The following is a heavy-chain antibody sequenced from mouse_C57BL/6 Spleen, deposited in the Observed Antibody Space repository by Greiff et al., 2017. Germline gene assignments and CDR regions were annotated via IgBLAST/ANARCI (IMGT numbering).Heavy chain of an antibody. CDR1: GYTFTDYN. V-gene: IGHV1-18*01. J-gene: IGHJ3*01. D-gene: IGHD1-1*01. CDR3: ARGVYYGSSIAWFAY. Sequence: EVQLQQSGPELVKPGASVKIPCKASGYTFTDYNMDWVKQSHGKSLEWIGDINPNNGGTIYNQKFKGKATLTVDKSSSTAYMELRSLTSEDTAVYYCARGVYYGSSIAWFAYWGQGTLVTVSA. CDR2: INPNNGGT.